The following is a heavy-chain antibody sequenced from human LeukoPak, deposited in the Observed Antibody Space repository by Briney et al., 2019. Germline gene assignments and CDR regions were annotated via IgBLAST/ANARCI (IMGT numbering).Heavy chain of an antibody. V-gene: IGHV1-46*01. CDR2: INHSGGST. D-gene: IGHD3-22*01. CDR1: GYTFTSYY. Sequence: ASVKASCKASGYTFTSYYMHWVGPAPGQGLEWMGIINHSGGSTSYAQKFQGRVTMSRDRSTSKVYLELSSLRSEDTAVYYCARGSPDSSGYYSAFDIWGEGTMVTVSS. J-gene: IGHJ3*02. CDR3: ARGSPDSSGYYSAFDI.